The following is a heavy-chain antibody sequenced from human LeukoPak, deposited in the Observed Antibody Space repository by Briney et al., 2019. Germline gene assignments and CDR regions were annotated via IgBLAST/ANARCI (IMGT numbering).Heavy chain of an antibody. Sequence: SETLSLTCTVSGGSLSPYYWSWIRQSPGKGLEWIGYISYSGSTNSHPSLKSRVTISVDMSKPQFYLELSSVTAADTAVYYCASLPRSGWYGRPLDYWGQGTLVTVSS. V-gene: IGHV4-59*12. CDR1: GGSLSPYY. D-gene: IGHD6-19*01. CDR3: ASLPRSGWYGRPLDY. CDR2: ISYSGST. J-gene: IGHJ4*02.